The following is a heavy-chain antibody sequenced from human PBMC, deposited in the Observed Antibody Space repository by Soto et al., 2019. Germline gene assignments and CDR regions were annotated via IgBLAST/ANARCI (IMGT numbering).Heavy chain of an antibody. D-gene: IGHD2-2*01. J-gene: IGHJ6*02. V-gene: IGHV1-69*13. CDR3: ARDIVVVPAANNGDYYYYGVDV. Sequence: ASVKVSCKASGGTFSSYAISWVRQAPGQGLEWTGGIIPIFGTANYAQKFQGRVTITADESTSTAYMELSSLRSEDTAVYYCARDIVVVPAANNGDYYYYGVDVWGQGTTVTVSS. CDR2: IIPIFGTA. CDR1: GGTFSSYA.